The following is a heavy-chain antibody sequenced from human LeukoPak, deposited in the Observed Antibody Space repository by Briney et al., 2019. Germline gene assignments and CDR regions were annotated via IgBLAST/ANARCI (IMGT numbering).Heavy chain of an antibody. V-gene: IGHV3-30*18. CDR3: TKEGYYGSGSFPDY. Sequence: PGRSLRLSCAASGFTFSSYGMHWVRQAPGKGLEWVAVVSHDGSNKYYADSVKGRFTISRDNSEKTLSLQMNSLRVEDTAVYYCTKEGYYGSGSFPDYWGQGSLVTVSS. D-gene: IGHD3-10*01. CDR2: VSHDGSNK. J-gene: IGHJ4*02. CDR1: GFTFSSYG.